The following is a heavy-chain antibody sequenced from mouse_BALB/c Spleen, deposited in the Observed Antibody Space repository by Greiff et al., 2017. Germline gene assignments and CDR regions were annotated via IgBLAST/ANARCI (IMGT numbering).Heavy chain of an antibody. CDR1: GYTFTSYW. D-gene: IGHD2-3*01. J-gene: IGHJ2*01. V-gene: IGHV1S41*01. CDR2: IAPGSGST. Sequence: DLVKPGASVKLSCKASGYTFTSYWINWIKQRPGQGLEWIGRIAPGSGSTYYNEMFKGKATLTVDTSSSTAYIQLSSLSSEDSAVYFCARGRDGYPFDYWGQGTTLTVSS. CDR3: ARGRDGYPFDY.